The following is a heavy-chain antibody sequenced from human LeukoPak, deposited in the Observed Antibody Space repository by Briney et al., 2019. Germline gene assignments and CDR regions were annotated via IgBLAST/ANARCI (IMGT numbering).Heavy chain of an antibody. Sequence: SETLSLTCAVYGGSFTDYYWSWIRHLPGKGLEWIGEIHHRAGANYNPSLWGRVAISADTSKNQFSLHLTSVTAADTATFYCARGPVRDDGLTGISYYFGLDVWGHGTTVTVFS. CDR3: ARGPVRDDGLTGISYYFGLDV. CDR2: IHHRAGA. J-gene: IGHJ6*02. D-gene: IGHD2-21*02. V-gene: IGHV4-34*01. CDR1: GGSFTDYY.